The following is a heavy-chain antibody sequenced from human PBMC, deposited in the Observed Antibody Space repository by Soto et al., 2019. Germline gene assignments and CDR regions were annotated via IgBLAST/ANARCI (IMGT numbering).Heavy chain of an antibody. CDR3: VGSLATIYNYFDS. CDR2: IYYSGST. Sequence: KPSETLSLTCTVSGGSISSGDYYWSWIRQPPGKGLEWIGYIYYSGSTYYNPSLKSRVTISVDTSKNQFSLKLNSVTAADTAVYYCVGSLATIYNYFDSWGQGTQVTVSS. J-gene: IGHJ4*02. D-gene: IGHD3-10*01. CDR1: GGSISSGDYY. V-gene: IGHV4-30-4*01.